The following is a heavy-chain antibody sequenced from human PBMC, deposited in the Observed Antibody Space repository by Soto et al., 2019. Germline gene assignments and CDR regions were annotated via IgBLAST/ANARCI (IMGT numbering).Heavy chain of an antibody. Sequence: GGSLRLSCAASGFTFSSYEMNWVRQAPGKGLEWGSYISSSGSTIYYADSVKGRFTISRDNAKNSLYLQMNSLRAEDTAVYYCARALTYYDSSGHGDAFDIWGQGTMVTVSS. CDR3: ARALTYYDSSGHGDAFDI. J-gene: IGHJ3*02. CDR2: ISSSGSTI. CDR1: GFTFSSYE. D-gene: IGHD3-22*01. V-gene: IGHV3-48*03.